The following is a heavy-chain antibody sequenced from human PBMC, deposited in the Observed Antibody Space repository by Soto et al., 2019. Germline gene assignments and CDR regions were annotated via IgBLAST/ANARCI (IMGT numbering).Heavy chain of an antibody. D-gene: IGHD3-22*01. CDR2: IKTDGSYT. V-gene: IGHV3-74*01. CDR1: GFTFSSYW. J-gene: IGHJ4*02. Sequence: GGSLRLSCAASGFTFSSYWMHWVRQTPGKGLVWVSRIKTDGSYTYYADSVKGRFTISRDNSKNTLYLQMNSLRAEDTAVYYCAKGPPYDSSGYYLLAPDDYWGQGTLVTVSS. CDR3: AKGPPYDSSGYYLLAPDDY.